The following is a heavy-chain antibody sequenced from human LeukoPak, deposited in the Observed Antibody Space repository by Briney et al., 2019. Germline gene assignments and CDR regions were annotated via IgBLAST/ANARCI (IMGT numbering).Heavy chain of an antibody. CDR2: LFTSGSP. Sequence: SETLSLTCSVSGGSKRNFYWIGMPEPAGKGVVGWGCLFTSGSPHYNPSLKSQVTMSIDTSMNQFSLKMTSVTDAHTAVYYCARDGVPLTNLVALPFHPWGQGTLVIVSS. D-gene: IGHD1-14*01. CDR1: GGSKRNFY. CDR3: ARDGVPLTNLVALPFHP. V-gene: IGHV4-4*07. J-gene: IGHJ1*01.